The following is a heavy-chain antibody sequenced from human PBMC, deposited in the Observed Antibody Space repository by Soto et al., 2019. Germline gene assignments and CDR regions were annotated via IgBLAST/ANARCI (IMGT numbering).Heavy chain of an antibody. D-gene: IGHD3-22*01. CDR3: ARDDGSSGHYSYYGY. Sequence: GGSLRLSCAAPGFTFRSYGMHWVRQAPGKGMEWVAVIWYDESNRFYAESVKGRLTVSRDISKNMFYLQMNSLTAEDTAVYYCARDDGSSGHYSYYGYWGQGTLVTVSS. V-gene: IGHV3-33*01. CDR1: GFTFRSYG. J-gene: IGHJ4*02. CDR2: IWYDESNR.